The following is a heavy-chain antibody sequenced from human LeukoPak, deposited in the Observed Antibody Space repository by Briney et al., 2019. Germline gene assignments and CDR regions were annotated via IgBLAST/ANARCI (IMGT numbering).Heavy chain of an antibody. CDR2: IRYDGSNK. D-gene: IGHD2-8*02. J-gene: IGHJ4*02. V-gene: IGHV3-30*02. CDR1: GFTFSSYG. CDR3: AKDFYWAFDY. Sequence: GGSLRLSCAASGFTFSSYGMHWVRQAPGKGLEWVAYIRYDGSNKYYADSVKGRFTISRDISKNTLYLQMNSLRAEDTAVYYCAKDFYWAFDYWGQGTLVTVSS.